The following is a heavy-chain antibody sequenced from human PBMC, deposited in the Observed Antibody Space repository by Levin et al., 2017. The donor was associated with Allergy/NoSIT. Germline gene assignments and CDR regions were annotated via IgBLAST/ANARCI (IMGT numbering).Heavy chain of an antibody. CDR2: IWYDGSNK. V-gene: IGHV3-33*01. CDR3: ARERLDSSGWWGMDGVYYFDY. D-gene: IGHD6-19*01. Sequence: GGSLRLSCAASGFTFSSYGMHWVRQAPGKGLEWVAVIWYDGSNKYYADSVKGRFTISRDNSKNTLYLQMNSLRAEDTAVYYCARERLDSSGWWGMDGVYYFDYWGQGTLVTVSS. CDR1: GFTFSSYG. J-gene: IGHJ4*02.